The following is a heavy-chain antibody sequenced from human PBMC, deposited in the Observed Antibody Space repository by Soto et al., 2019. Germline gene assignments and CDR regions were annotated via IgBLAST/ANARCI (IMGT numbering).Heavy chain of an antibody. V-gene: IGHV3-7*01. CDR1: GFSFSTSW. CDR3: ASLLRTATTILS. D-gene: IGHD1-1*01. Sequence: EVLLVESGGGLVQPGGSLRLSCAASGFSFSTSWMSWVRQAPGRGLEWVASISPDGGAQQYVDSVKGRFTISRDNTKNSVILQMNRLRADDTAVNYCASLLRTATTILSWGQGTLVTVSS. J-gene: IGHJ5*02. CDR2: ISPDGGAQ.